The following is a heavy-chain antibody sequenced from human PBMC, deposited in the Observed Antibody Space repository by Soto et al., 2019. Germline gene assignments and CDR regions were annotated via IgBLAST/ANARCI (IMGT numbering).Heavy chain of an antibody. J-gene: IGHJ5*02. Sequence: ASVKVSCKAPGYTFTSDGISWVRQAPGQGVGWMGWISAYNGNTNYAQKLQGRVTMTTDTSTSTAYMELRSLRYDATAVYYCARGVYYYDSSGYYSDDLYNWFDPWG. D-gene: IGHD3-22*01. V-gene: IGHV1-18*01. CDR1: GYTFTSDG. CDR2: ISAYNGNT. CDR3: ARGVYYYDSSGYYSDDLYNWFDP.